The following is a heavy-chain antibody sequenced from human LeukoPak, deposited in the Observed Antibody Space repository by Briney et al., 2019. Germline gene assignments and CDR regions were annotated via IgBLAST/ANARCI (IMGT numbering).Heavy chain of an antibody. J-gene: IGHJ4*02. CDR3: AKDVYGDYGGPDY. Sequence: GGSLRLSCAASGFPLSSYAVSWVRQAPGKGLEWVSGMRGSDGSTYYAESVKGRFAISRDNYKNTLYLQMNSLRAEDTAVYYCAKDVYGDYGGPDYWGQGTLVTVSS. CDR1: GFPLSSYA. V-gene: IGHV3-23*01. CDR2: MRGSDGST. D-gene: IGHD4-17*01.